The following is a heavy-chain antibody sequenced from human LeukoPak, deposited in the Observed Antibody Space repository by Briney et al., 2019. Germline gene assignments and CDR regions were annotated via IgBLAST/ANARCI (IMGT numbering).Heavy chain of an antibody. CDR3: AKAPGRGSSSWYGSYYYYYYMDV. Sequence: PGGSLRLSCAASGFTFSNYNINWVRQAPGKGLEWVAFIRYDGSNKYYADSVKGRFTISRDNSKNTLYLQMNSLRAEDTAVYYCAKAPGRGSSSWYGSYYYYYYMDVWGKGTTVTISS. D-gene: IGHD6-13*01. V-gene: IGHV3-30*02. J-gene: IGHJ6*03. CDR2: IRYDGSNK. CDR1: GFTFSNYN.